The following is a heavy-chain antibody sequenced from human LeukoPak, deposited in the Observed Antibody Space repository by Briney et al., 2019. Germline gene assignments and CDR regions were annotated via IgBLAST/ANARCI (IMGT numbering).Heavy chain of an antibody. D-gene: IGHD4-23*01. CDR3: ARVDYGGKGTYFDY. CDR2: ISAYNGNT. CDR1: GYTFTSYG. V-gene: IGHV1-18*01. Sequence: ASVTVSCTASGYTFTSYGISWVRQAPGQGLEWMGWISAYNGNTNYAQKLQGRVTMTTDTSTSTAYMELRSLRSDDTAVYYCARVDYGGKGTYFDYWGQGTLVTVSS. J-gene: IGHJ4*02.